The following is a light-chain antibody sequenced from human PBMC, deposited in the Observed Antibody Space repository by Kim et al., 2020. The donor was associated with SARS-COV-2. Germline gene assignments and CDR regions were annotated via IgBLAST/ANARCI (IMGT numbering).Light chain of an antibody. J-gene: IGLJ3*02. Sequence: GQSITISCTGTSSDVGGYNYVSWYQQHPGKAPKLMIYDVTNRPSGVSNRFSGSKSGNTASLTISGLQAEDEADYYCSSKTSSGSWVFGGGTQLTVL. CDR2: DVT. CDR3: SSKTSSGSWV. CDR1: SSDVGGYNY. V-gene: IGLV2-14*03.